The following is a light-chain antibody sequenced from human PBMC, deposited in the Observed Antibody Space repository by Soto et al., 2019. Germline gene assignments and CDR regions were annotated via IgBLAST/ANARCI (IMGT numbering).Light chain of an antibody. CDR1: GSDVGAYNF. V-gene: IGLV2-23*02. J-gene: IGLJ2*01. CDR3: CSHAGSIFAV. CDR2: EVS. Sequence: QPALTQPASVSGSPGQSITVSCTGTGSDVGAYNFVSWYQLHPGEAPKVLIYEVSKRPPGVSSRFSGSKSGNTASLTISGLQAEDEADYYCCSHAGSIFAVFGGGTKVTVL.